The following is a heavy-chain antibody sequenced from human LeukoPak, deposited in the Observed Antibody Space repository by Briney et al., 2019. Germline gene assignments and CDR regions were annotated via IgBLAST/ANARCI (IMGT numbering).Heavy chain of an antibody. CDR2: ISGSGGST. CDR3: AKGAGTTYYYYMDV. Sequence: GGSLRLSCAASGFTFSSYAMSWVRQAPGKGLEWVSAISGSGGSTYYADSVKGRFTISRDTYKNTLYLQMTSLRADDTAVYYCAKGAGTTYYYYMDVWGKGTTVTVSS. J-gene: IGHJ6*03. V-gene: IGHV3-23*01. CDR1: GFTFSSYA. D-gene: IGHD1-7*01.